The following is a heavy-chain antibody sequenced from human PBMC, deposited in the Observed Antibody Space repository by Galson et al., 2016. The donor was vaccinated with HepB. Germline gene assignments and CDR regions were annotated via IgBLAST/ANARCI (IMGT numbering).Heavy chain of an antibody. CDR1: GASLSGYW. V-gene: IGHV4-34*01. D-gene: IGHD4/OR15-4a*01. J-gene: IGHJ2*01. Sequence: SETLSLTCGVCGASLSGYWWSWIRQPPGKGREGTGETHYSGKTNYNPSLESQVTMSVDMSKSQFSLKVNSVTAADTALYYCVRVSGDYGGTPRWWYFDVWGRATLVTVSS. CDR2: THYSGKT. CDR3: VRVSGDYGGTPRWWYFDV.